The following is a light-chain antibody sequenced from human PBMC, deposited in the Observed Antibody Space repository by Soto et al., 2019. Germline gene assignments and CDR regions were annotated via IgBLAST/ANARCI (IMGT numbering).Light chain of an antibody. CDR2: EVS. CDR3: SSYTSSSTHVI. CDR1: SSDIGGSNY. Sequence: QSALIQPASVSGSPGQSITISCTGTSSDIGGSNYVSWYQQHPGKAPKFMIYEVSNRPSGVSDRFSGSKSGNTASLTISGLQAEDEADYFCSSYTSSSTHVIFGGGTKVTVL. V-gene: IGLV2-14*01. J-gene: IGLJ2*01.